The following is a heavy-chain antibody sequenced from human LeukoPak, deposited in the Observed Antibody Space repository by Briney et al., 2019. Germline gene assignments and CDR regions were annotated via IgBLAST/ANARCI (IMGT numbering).Heavy chain of an antibody. CDR1: GFTFSSYA. V-gene: IGHV3-23*01. CDR3: AKLGGDPLHNYCVGV. Sequence: PGGSLRLSCAASGFTFSSYAMSWVRQAPGKGLEWVSGIRDGGYSTYYADSVKGRFTISRDNSNNTLNLQMNSLRAEDTAVYYCAKLGGDPLHNYCVGVGGKGTSVAVPS. J-gene: IGHJ6*04. CDR2: IRDGGYST. D-gene: IGHD3-16*01.